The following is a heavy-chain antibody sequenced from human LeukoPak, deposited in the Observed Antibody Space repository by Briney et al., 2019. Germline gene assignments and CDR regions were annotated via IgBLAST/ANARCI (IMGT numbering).Heavy chain of an antibody. CDR1: GFTFSDHY. J-gene: IGHJ3*02. CDR3: ARVRYCSSTTCRGAFDI. D-gene: IGHD2-2*01. V-gene: IGHV3-72*01. Sequence: PGGSLRLSCAASGFTFSDHYMDWVRQAPGKGLEWVARIRKKTNGYTTEYAASVKGRFTISRDDSRTSVYLQMSSLKTEDTAVYYCARVRYCSSTTCRGAFDIWGQGTMVTVSS. CDR2: IRKKTNGYTT.